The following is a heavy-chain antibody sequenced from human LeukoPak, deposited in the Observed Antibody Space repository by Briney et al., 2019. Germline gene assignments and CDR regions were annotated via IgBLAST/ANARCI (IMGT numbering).Heavy chain of an antibody. CDR3: ARESRGYCTNGVCYTSEHLDY. Sequence: ASVKVSCKASGYTFTSYDINWVRQATGQGLKWMGWVNPNSGNTGYAQKFQGRVTMTRNTSISTAYMELSSLRSEDTAVYYCARESRGYCTNGVCYTSEHLDYWGQGTLVTVSS. V-gene: IGHV1-8*01. CDR1: GYTFTSYD. D-gene: IGHD2-8*01. J-gene: IGHJ4*02. CDR2: VNPNSGNT.